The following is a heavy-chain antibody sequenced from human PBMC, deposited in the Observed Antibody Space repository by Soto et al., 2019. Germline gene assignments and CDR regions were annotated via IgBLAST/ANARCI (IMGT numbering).Heavy chain of an antibody. Sequence: GGSLRLSCAASGFTFSDYYMSWIRQAPGKGLEWVSYISSSGSTIYYADSVKGRFTISRDNAKNSLYLQMNSLRAEDTAVYYCARPSPRDTAMVTVFDYWGQGPLVTVSS. D-gene: IGHD5-18*01. CDR3: ARPSPRDTAMVTVFDY. J-gene: IGHJ4*02. CDR2: ISSSGSTI. V-gene: IGHV3-11*01. CDR1: GFTFSDYY.